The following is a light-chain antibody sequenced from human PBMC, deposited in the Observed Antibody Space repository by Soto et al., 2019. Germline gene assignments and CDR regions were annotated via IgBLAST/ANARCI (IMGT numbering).Light chain of an antibody. CDR1: NSDIGVYNY. CDR3: SSFTTSTVVV. CDR2: EVT. Sequence: QSVLTQPASVSGSPGQSITISCTGTNSDIGVYNYVSWYQQHPGKAPILLIYEVTHRPSGISSRFSGSKSGNTASLTISSLQTDDEASYFCSSFTTSTVVVFGGGTKLTVL. J-gene: IGLJ2*01. V-gene: IGLV2-14*01.